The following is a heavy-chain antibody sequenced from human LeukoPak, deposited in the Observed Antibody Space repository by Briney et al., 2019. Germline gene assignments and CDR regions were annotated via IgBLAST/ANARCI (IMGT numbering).Heavy chain of an antibody. CDR1: GFTFSSYA. CDR2: IKEDGTES. J-gene: IGHJ4*02. D-gene: IGHD2-2*01. Sequence: GGSLRLSCAASGFTFSSYAMSWVRQAPGKGLEWVANIKEDGTESFYVDSAKGRFTISRDNAKSSLFLQMNSLTDEDTAVYYCARVGSSRPFDNWGQGALVTVSS. CDR3: ARVGSSRPFDN. V-gene: IGHV3-7*04.